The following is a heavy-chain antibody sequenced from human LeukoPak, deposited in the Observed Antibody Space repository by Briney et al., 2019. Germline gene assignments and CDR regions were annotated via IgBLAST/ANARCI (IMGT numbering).Heavy chain of an antibody. Sequence: PGGSLRLSCAASGFTFTNFAMNWVRQAPGKGLEWVSTISDSNGRTHYAGSVKGRFTISRDNSKNTLYLHMNSLRADDTAVYYCAKHLYSSGGFDYWGQGTLVTVSS. J-gene: IGHJ4*02. D-gene: IGHD6-25*01. CDR2: ISDSNGRT. CDR3: AKHLYSSGGFDY. CDR1: GFTFTNFA. V-gene: IGHV3-23*01.